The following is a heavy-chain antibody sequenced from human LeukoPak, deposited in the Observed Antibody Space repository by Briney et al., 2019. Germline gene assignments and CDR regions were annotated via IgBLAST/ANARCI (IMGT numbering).Heavy chain of an antibody. J-gene: IGHJ4*02. CDR3: ARDYVFAFDY. Sequence: GGSLRLSCAASGFSFSTYSMNWVRQAPGKGLEWISYISHSGGDEHYTDSVKGRFTISRDNAKNALYLQMNGLRAEDTAVYFCARDYVFAFDYWSQGTRVTVSS. CDR2: ISHSGGDE. D-gene: IGHD3-10*02. V-gene: IGHV3-48*01. CDR1: GFSFSTYS.